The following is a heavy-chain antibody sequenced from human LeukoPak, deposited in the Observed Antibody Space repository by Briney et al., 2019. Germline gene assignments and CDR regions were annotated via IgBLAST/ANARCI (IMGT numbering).Heavy chain of an antibody. CDR1: GFTSTNYA. V-gene: IGHV3-23*01. Sequence: GGSLRLSCAASGFTSTNYAMNWVRQAPGRGLEWVLVLIGSSGSTDYADSVKGRFTISRDNSENTVFLQMNSLRAEDTAIYYCAKGAYDYIEIGYFDSWGQGTLVTVSS. J-gene: IGHJ4*02. CDR2: LIGSSGST. D-gene: IGHD5-12*01. CDR3: AKGAYDYIEIGYFDS.